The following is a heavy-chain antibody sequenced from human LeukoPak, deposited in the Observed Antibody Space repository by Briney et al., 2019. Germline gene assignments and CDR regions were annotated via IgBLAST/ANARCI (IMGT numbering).Heavy chain of an antibody. CDR2: IYPGDSDT. Sequence: GESLKISCKGSGYSFTSYWIGWVRQMPGKGLEWMGIIYPGDSDTRYSPSFQGQVTISADKSISTAYLQWSSLKASDTAMYYCARATRISDFWSGYYAEYFQHWGQGTLVTVSS. J-gene: IGHJ1*01. V-gene: IGHV5-51*01. D-gene: IGHD3-3*01. CDR3: ARATRISDFWSGYYAEYFQH. CDR1: GYSFTSYW.